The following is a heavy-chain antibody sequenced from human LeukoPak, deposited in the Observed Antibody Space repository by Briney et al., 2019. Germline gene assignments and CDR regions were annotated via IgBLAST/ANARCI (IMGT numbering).Heavy chain of an antibody. D-gene: IGHD3-22*01. V-gene: IGHV4-31*03. J-gene: IGHJ3*02. CDR1: GGSISSGGYY. Sequence: SQTLSLTCTVSGGSISSGGYYWSWIRQHPGKGLEWIGYIYYSGSTYYNPSLKSRVTISVDTSKNQFSLKLSSVTAADTAVYYCVRIVVVIITAEHAFDIWGQGTMVTVSS. CDR2: IYYSGST. CDR3: VRIVVVIITAEHAFDI.